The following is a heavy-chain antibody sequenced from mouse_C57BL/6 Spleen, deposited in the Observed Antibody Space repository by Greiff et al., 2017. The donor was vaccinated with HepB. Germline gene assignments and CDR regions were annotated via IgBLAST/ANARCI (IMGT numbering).Heavy chain of an antibody. CDR2: ISYDGSN. CDR1: GYSITSGYY. J-gene: IGHJ2*01. Sequence: EVQRVESGPGLVKPSQSLSLTCSVTGYSITSGYYWNWIRQFPGNKLEWMGYISYDGSNNYNPSLKNRISITRDTSKNQFFLKLNSVTTEDTATYYCARAYYDYGFDYWGQGTTLTVSS. V-gene: IGHV3-6*01. D-gene: IGHD2-4*01. CDR3: ARAYYDYGFDY.